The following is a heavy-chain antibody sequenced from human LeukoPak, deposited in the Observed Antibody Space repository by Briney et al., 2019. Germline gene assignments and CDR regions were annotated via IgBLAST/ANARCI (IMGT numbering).Heavy chain of an antibody. D-gene: IGHD1-26*01. V-gene: IGHV3-7*01. CDR2: IKRDGSEK. CDR3: VRDDGATKPC. CDR1: GFTISRYW. J-gene: IGHJ4*02. Sequence: GGSLRLSCAASGFTISRYWMSWVRQAPGKGLEWVANIKRDGSEKYYVDSVKGRFTISRDNAKNSLYLQMNSLRVEDTAVYYCVRDDGATKPCWGQGTLVTVSS.